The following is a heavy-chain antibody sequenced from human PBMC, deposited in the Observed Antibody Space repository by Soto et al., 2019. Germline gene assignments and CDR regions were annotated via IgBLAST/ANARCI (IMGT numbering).Heavy chain of an antibody. CDR1: GGSISSGGYY. CDR3: ARTGLLDCSGGSCYWFDP. CDR2: IYYSGST. D-gene: IGHD2-15*01. Sequence: SETLSLTCTVSGGSISSGGYYWSWIRQHPGKGLEWIGYIYYSGSTYYNPSLKSRVTISVDTSKNQFSLKLSSVTAADTAVYYCARTGLLDCSGGSCYWFDPWGQGTLVTVSS. J-gene: IGHJ5*02. V-gene: IGHV4-31*03.